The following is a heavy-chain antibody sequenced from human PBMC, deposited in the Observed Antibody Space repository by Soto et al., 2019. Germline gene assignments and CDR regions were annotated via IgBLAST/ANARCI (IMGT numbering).Heavy chain of an antibody. CDR1: GFTFSSYG. CDR2: IWYDGSNK. D-gene: IGHD6-13*01. Sequence: QVQLVESGGGVVQPGRSLRLSCAASGFTFSSYGMHWVRQAPGRGLEWVAVIWYDGSNKYYADSVKGRFTISRDNSKNTLYLQMNSLRAEDTAVYYCARDFSQLYGSWGILSYWGQGTLVTVSS. CDR3: ARDFSQLYGSWGILSY. V-gene: IGHV3-33*01. J-gene: IGHJ4*02.